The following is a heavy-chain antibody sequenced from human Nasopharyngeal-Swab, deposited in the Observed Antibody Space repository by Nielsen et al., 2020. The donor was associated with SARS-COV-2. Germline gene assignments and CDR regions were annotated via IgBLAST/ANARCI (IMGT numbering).Heavy chain of an antibody. D-gene: IGHD3-3*01. CDR1: GFTFSNAW. J-gene: IGHJ3*02. CDR2: IKSKTDGGTT. Sequence: GGSLRLSCAASGFTFSNAWMSWVRQAPGKGLEWVGRIKSKTDGGTTDYAAPVKGRFTISRDDSKNTLYLQMNSLKTEDTAVYYCTTDEYYDFWSGYYNDAFDIWGQGTMVTVSS. V-gene: IGHV3-15*01. CDR3: TTDEYYDFWSGYYNDAFDI.